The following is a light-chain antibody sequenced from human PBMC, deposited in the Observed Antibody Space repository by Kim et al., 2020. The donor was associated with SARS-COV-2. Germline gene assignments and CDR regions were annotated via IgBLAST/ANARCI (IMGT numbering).Light chain of an antibody. V-gene: IGLV2-14*03. CDR3: SSYPSSTPVV. Sequence: GQSITTSCPATSSHVGLYTYGSWYQQHPGKAPKLTIYDVSHRPSGVSNRFSGSKSGNQASLSTSGLQAENESDHSCSSYPSSTPVVFAGGPQLT. J-gene: IGLJ2*01. CDR1: SSHVGLYTY. CDR2: DVS.